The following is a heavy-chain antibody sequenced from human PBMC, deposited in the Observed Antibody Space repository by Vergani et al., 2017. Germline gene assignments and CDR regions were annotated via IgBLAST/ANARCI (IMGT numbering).Heavy chain of an antibody. J-gene: IGHJ3*02. D-gene: IGHD3-3*01. V-gene: IGHV3-23*01. Sequence: EVQLLESGGDLVQPGGSLRLSCAASGFTFNHYAMNWVRQAPGKGLEWVSGISGSGGSTYYAGSVKGRFTISRDSSKNTLYLQMNSLRAEDTAVYYCAKVSSDFWSGQGAFDIWGQGTMVTVSS. CDR1: GFTFNHYA. CDR3: AKVSSDFWSGQGAFDI. CDR2: ISGSGGST.